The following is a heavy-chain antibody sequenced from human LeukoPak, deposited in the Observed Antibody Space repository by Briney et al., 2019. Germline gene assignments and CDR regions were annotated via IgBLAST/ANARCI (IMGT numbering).Heavy chain of an antibody. CDR2: IYYSGST. Sequence: PSETLSLTCTVSGGSISSSSYYWGWIRQPPGKGLEWIGSIYYSGSTYYNPSLKSRVTISVDTSKNQFSLKLSSVTAADTAVYYCASMRGGGYFHYWGQGTLVTVSS. V-gene: IGHV4-39*01. CDR1: GGSISSSSYY. CDR3: ASMRGGGYFHY. J-gene: IGHJ4*02. D-gene: IGHD2-2*01.